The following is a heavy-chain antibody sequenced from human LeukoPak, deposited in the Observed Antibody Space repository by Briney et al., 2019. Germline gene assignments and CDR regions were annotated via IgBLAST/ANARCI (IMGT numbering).Heavy chain of an antibody. J-gene: IGHJ4*02. Sequence: SETLSLTCTVSGGSISGHYLNWIRLPPGQGLEWIGYIYYSGTTNYNPSLKSRATISVDTSKNQFSLKLSSVTAADTAVCYCARDRGGYDYFDYWGQGTLVTVSS. CDR1: GGSISGHY. CDR2: IYYSGTT. D-gene: IGHD5-12*01. CDR3: ARDRGGYDYFDY. V-gene: IGHV4-59*11.